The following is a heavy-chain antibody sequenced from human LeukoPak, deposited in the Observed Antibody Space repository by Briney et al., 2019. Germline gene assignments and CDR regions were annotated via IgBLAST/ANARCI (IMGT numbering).Heavy chain of an antibody. CDR2: INPNSGGT. Sequence: ASVKVSCKASGYTFTGYYMHWVRQAPGQGLEWMGWINPNSGGTNYAQKFQGRVTMTRDTSISTAYMELSRLRSEDTAVYYCASPDTSSTVTTYDYWGQGTLVTVSS. D-gene: IGHD4-17*01. CDR3: ASPDTSSTVTTYDY. CDR1: GYTFTGYY. J-gene: IGHJ4*02. V-gene: IGHV1-2*02.